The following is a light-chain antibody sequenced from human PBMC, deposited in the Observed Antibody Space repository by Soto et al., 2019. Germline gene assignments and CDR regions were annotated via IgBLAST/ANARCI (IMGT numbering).Light chain of an antibody. Sequence: QSVLTQPPSVSGTPGLRVNISCSGGISNIGKDTVNWYQHVPGSAPKLLIYRDDQRPSGVPDRFSGSKSATSASLAISGLQSEDEADYYCAAWDDGLKGWLFGGGTKLTVL. CDR2: RDD. J-gene: IGLJ2*01. CDR3: AAWDDGLKGWL. V-gene: IGLV1-44*01. CDR1: ISNIGKDT.